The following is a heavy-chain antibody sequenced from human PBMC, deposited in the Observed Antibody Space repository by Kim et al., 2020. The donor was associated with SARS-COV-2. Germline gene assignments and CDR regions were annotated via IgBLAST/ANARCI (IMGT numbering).Heavy chain of an antibody. D-gene: IGHD3-10*01. CDR2: INHSGST. CDR1: GGSFSGYY. Sequence: SETLSLTCAVYGGSFSGYYWSWIRQPPGKGLEWIGEINHSGSTNYNPSLKSRVTISVDTSKNQFSLKLSSVTAADTAVYYCARGLVLWPPDPTQYYYGMDVWGQGTTVTVSS. J-gene: IGHJ6*02. V-gene: IGHV4-34*01. CDR3: ARGLVLWPPDPTQYYYGMDV.